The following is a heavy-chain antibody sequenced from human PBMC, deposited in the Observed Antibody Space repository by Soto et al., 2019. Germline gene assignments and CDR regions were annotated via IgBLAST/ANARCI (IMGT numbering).Heavy chain of an antibody. CDR3: ARDSGTTGTTFPGSN. Sequence: GGSLRLSCAASGFTFSSYAMHWVRQAPGKGLEWVAVISYDGSNKYYADSVKGRFTISRDNSKNTLYLQMNSLRAEDTAVYYCARDSGTTGTTFPGSNCGQVTIVTVYS. CDR1: GFTFSSYA. D-gene: IGHD1-1*01. CDR2: ISYDGSNK. V-gene: IGHV3-30-3*01. J-gene: IGHJ4*02.